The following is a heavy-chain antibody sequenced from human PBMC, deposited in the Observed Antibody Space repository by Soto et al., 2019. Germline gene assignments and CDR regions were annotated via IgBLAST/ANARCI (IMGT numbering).Heavy chain of an antibody. V-gene: IGHV1-18*01. CDR3: VRDEISSAGLDP. Sequence: QVQLVQSGAEVKKPGASVKVSCKASGYTFIRYGISLVRQAPGQGLEWMGWISTHNGNTYYAQNFQGRVTMTSDTPTSTAYMELRSLRSDDTAFYYCVRDEISSAGLDPWGQGTLVTVSS. J-gene: IGHJ5*02. CDR2: ISTHNGNT. CDR1: GYTFIRYG.